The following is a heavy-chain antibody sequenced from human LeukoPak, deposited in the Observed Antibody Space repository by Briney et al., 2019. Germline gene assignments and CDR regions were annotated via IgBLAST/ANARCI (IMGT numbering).Heavy chain of an antibody. V-gene: IGHV4-4*02. J-gene: IGHJ4*02. CDR1: GGSITSVNL. D-gene: IGHD1-26*01. CDR2: MYLSGTT. CDR3: AGLVGRYSNGMYYYFDY. Sequence: SESLSLTCAVSGGSITSVNLWAWVRQPPGKGLEWVGEMYLSGTTTCNPSLRGRATISLDRSKNQVSLRLNSVTAADTALYYCAGLVGRYSNGMYYYFDYWGQGILVTVSS.